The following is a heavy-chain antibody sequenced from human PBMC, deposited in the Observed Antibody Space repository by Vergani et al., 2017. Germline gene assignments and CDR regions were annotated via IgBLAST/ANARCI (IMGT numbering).Heavy chain of an antibody. J-gene: IGHJ6*02. D-gene: IGHD1-26*01. V-gene: IGHV3-30*02. CDR1: GFTFNTYG. Sequence: VQLLESGGSLKQPGGSVRLSCAASGFTFNTYGFHWVRQAPGKGLEWVAFIRYDGINTYYVDSVRGRFNISRDDPKNTLYLNMISLRPEDTAVYYCAKPLGWELPDFCYGMDVWGQGTTVTVSS. CDR2: IRYDGINT. CDR3: AKPLGWELPDFCYGMDV.